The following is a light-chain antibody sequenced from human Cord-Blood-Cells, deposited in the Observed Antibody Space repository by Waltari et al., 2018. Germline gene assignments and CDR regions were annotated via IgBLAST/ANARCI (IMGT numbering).Light chain of an antibody. Sequence: QAALTQPASVSGSPGQLITISCTGTSSDVGGYNLVSWYQQHPGKAPKLMIYEGSKRPSGVSNRFSGSKSCNTASLTISGLQAEDEADYYCCSYAGSSTWVFGGGTKLTVL. CDR3: CSYAGSSTWV. CDR1: SSDVGGYNL. J-gene: IGLJ3*02. CDR2: EGS. V-gene: IGLV2-23*01.